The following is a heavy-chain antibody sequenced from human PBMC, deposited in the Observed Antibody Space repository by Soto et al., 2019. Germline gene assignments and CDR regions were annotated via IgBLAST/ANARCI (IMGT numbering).Heavy chain of an antibody. V-gene: IGHV4-30-4*01. D-gene: IGHD3-22*01. Sequence: PSETLSLTCTVSGGSISSGDYYWSWIRQPPGKGLEWIGYIYYSGSTYYNPSLKSRVTISVDTSKNQFSLKLSSVTAADTAVYYCARDSGDSSGYYIHYFDYWGQGTLVTVSS. CDR1: GGSISSGDYY. CDR3: ARDSGDSSGYYIHYFDY. J-gene: IGHJ4*02. CDR2: IYYSGST.